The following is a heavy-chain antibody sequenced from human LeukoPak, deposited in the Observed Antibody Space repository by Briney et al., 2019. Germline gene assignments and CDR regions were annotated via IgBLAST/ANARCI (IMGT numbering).Heavy chain of an antibody. Sequence: GGSLRLSCAASGFTFSTYAMSWVRQAPGKGLEWVSAISGSGGSTYYADSVKGRFTISRDNSKNTLYLQMNSLRAEDTAVYYCAKDSIRIMITFGGVISPDYWGQGTLVTVSS. CDR3: AKDSIRIMITFGGVISPDY. CDR1: GFTFSTYA. D-gene: IGHD3-16*02. V-gene: IGHV3-23*01. CDR2: ISGSGGST. J-gene: IGHJ4*02.